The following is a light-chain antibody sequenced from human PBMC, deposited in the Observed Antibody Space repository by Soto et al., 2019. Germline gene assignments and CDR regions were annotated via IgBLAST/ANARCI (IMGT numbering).Light chain of an antibody. V-gene: IGKV3-15*01. CDR2: RAS. Sequence: EIVMTQSPATLSVSPGEGATLSCRASQSVSSKLAWYQQKPGQAPRLLIQRASTRATGIPDRFSGSGSGTDFTLKISRVEAEDVGVYYCMQGTHWPWTFGQGTKVDIK. CDR3: MQGTHWPWT. J-gene: IGKJ1*01. CDR1: QSVSSK.